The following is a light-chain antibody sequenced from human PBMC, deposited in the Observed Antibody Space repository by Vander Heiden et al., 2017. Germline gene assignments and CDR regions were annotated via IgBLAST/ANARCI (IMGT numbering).Light chain of an antibody. CDR2: AVS. CDR1: SSDVGGYNY. J-gene: IGLJ1*01. Sequence: QSALPQPASVSGSPGQSITISCTGTSSDVGGYNYVSWYQQHPGKAPKLMIYAVSNRPSGVSNRFSGSKSGNTASLTISGLQAEDEADYYCSSYTSSSTQVFGTGTKVTVL. CDR3: SSYTSSSTQV. V-gene: IGLV2-14*01.